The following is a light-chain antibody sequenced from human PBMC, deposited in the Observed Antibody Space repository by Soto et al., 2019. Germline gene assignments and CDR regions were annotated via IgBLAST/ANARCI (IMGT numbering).Light chain of an antibody. CDR2: GAS. CDR3: QQYNNWPPWT. J-gene: IGKJ1*01. V-gene: IGKV3-15*01. CDR1: QRVSRN. Sequence: EIVITQSPATLSVSPGERATPSCRAGQRVSRNLAWYQQKPGQAPRLLIYGASTRATGIPARFSGSGSGTEFTLTISSLQSEDFAVYYCQQYNNWPPWTFGQGTKVDI.